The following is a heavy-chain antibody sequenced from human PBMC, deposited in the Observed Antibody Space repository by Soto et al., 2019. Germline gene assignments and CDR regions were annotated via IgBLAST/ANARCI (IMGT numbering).Heavy chain of an antibody. D-gene: IGHD1-26*01. J-gene: IGHJ3*01. V-gene: IGHV3-30*18. CDR3: VKGGGYSGFDGTVFDL. CDR1: GFTFRNYG. Sequence: PGGSLRLSCAAAGFTFRNYGINWVRQAPGKGLEWVAVISYDGSNKYYVDSVKGRFTISRDNSKNTVDLQMSSLRSEDTSLYYWVKGGGYSGFDGTVFDLWGQGTMVTVSS. CDR2: ISYDGSNK.